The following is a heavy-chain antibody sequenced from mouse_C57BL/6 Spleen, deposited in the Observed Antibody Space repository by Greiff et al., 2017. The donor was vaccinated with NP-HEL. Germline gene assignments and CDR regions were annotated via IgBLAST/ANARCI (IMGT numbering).Heavy chain of an antibody. CDR1: GYTFTSYW. Sequence: VQLQQSGAELVRPGSSVKLSCKASGYTFTSYWMHWVKQRPIQGLEWIGNIDPSDSETHYNQKFKDKATLTVDKSSSTAYMQLSSLTSEYSAVYYCAREEPWFAYWGQGTLVTVSA. J-gene: IGHJ3*01. CDR2: IDPSDSET. CDR3: AREEPWFAY. V-gene: IGHV1-52*01.